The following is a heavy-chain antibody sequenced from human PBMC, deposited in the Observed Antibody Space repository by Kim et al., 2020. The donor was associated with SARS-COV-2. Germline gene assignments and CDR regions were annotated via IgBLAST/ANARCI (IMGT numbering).Heavy chain of an antibody. V-gene: IGHV4-38-2*02. J-gene: IGHJ6*02. CDR2: IYHSGST. CDR1: GYSISSGYY. Sequence: SETLSLTCTVSGYSISSGYYWGWIRQPPGKELVWIGSIYHSGSTYYNPPLKSRVTISVDTTKNKFSLKLSSVTAADTAVYYCARSSPPGSITMVRGVSMDVWGQGTTVTVSS. CDR3: ARSSPPGSITMVRGVSMDV. D-gene: IGHD3-10*01.